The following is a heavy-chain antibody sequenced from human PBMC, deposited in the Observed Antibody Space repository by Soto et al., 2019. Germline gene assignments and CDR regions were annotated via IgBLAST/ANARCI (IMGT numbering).Heavy chain of an antibody. D-gene: IGHD1-26*01. V-gene: IGHV1-3*01. CDR1: GYTFTNFA. CDR3: AIGPKSGSYFLSFFGY. CDR2: INAGNGNT. J-gene: IGHJ4*02. Sequence: QVQLVQSGAEVKKPGASVKVSCKASGYTFTNFAMQWVRQAPGQRLEWMGWINAGNGNTKYAQKFQGRVSITRDTSANTAYMELSSVRSEDTAMYYCAIGPKSGSYFLSFFGYWGQESLVTVSS.